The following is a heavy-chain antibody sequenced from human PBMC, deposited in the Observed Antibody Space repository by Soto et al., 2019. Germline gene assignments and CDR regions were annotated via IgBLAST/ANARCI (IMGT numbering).Heavy chain of an antibody. D-gene: IGHD5-18*01. J-gene: IGHJ4*02. V-gene: IGHV1-69*13. CDR2: IIPIFGTS. CDR1: GYTFTSHV. CDR3: ARDRGGIQLWSHFDY. Sequence: SVKVSCKTSGYTFTSHVISWVRQAPGQGLEWMGGIIPIFGTSNYAQKFQGRVTITADESTSTAYMELSSLRSEDTAVYYCARDRGGIQLWSHFDYWGQGTLVTV.